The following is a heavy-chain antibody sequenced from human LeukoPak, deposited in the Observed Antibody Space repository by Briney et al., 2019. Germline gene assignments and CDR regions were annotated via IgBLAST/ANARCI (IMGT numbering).Heavy chain of an antibody. D-gene: IGHD6-13*01. V-gene: IGHV4-59*01. CDR3: ARGPFRDSSSWYYFDY. CDR1: GDSITSYF. Sequence: SETLSLTCTVSGDSITSYFWSWIRQPPGKGLEWIGYVFYIGSTNYNPSLKSRVTLSLDTSKNQFSLNLRSVTAADTAVYYCARGPFRDSSSWYYFDYWGQGTLVTVS. J-gene: IGHJ4*02. CDR2: VFYIGST.